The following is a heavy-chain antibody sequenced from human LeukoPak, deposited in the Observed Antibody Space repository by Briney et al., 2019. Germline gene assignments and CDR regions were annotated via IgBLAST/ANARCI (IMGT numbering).Heavy chain of an antibody. V-gene: IGHV4-61*02. CDR3: ARDTVVPAAVDY. CDR1: GGSISSGSHY. J-gene: IGHJ4*02. CDR2: IYTSGST. D-gene: IGHD2-2*01. Sequence: SQTLSLTCTVSGGSISSGSHYWSWIRQPAGKGLEWIGRIYTSGSTNYNPSLKSRVTISVDTSKNQFSLKLSSVTAAGTAVYYCARDTVVPAAVDYWGQGTLVTVSS.